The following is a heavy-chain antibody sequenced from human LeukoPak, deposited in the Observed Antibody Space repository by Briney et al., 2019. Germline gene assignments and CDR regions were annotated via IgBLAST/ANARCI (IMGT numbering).Heavy chain of an antibody. J-gene: IGHJ4*02. V-gene: IGHV3-30*04. CDR1: GFTFSSYA. CDR3: ARDLSLEFDY. CDR2: ISNDGGTT. D-gene: IGHD3-3*01. Sequence: PGRSLRLSCAASGFTFSSYAMHWVRQAPGKGPEWVAVISNDGGTTFYADSVKGRFTISRDNSKNTLHLQMNSLSAEDTAVYYCARDLSLEFDYWGQGTLVTVSS.